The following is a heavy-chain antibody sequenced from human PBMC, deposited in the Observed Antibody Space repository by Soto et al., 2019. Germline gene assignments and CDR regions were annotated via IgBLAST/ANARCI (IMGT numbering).Heavy chain of an antibody. D-gene: IGHD6-6*01. CDR2: IKKDGSGK. CDR1: GFTFSSYW. V-gene: IGHV3-7*01. CDR3: AREPNRPGIAARRRDFDY. J-gene: IGHJ4*02. Sequence: GGSLRLSCAASGFTFSSYWMSWVRQGPGKGLEWVANIKKDGSGKYYVDSVKGGFTISRDNAKKSLYLKMNSLRAEDTAVYYCAREPNRPGIAARRRDFDYWGQGTLVTVSS.